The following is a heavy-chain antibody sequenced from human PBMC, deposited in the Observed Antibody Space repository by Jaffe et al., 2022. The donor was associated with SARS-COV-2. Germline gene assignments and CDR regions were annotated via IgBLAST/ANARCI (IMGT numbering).Heavy chain of an antibody. CDR1: GGSISSSSYY. J-gene: IGHJ6*02. Sequence: QLQLQESGPGLVKPSETLSLTCTVSGGSISSSSYYWGWIRQPPGKGLEWIGSIYYSGSTYYNPSLKSRVTISVDTSKNQFSLKLSSVTAADTAVYYCARRSGSYLDYYYYGMDVWGQGTTVTVSS. CDR2: IYYSGST. CDR3: ARRSGSYLDYYYYGMDV. D-gene: IGHD1-26*01. V-gene: IGHV4-39*01.